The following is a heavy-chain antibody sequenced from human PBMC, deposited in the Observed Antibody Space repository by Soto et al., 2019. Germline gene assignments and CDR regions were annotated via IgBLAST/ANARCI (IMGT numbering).Heavy chain of an antibody. V-gene: IGHV3-21*01. J-gene: IGHJ4*02. CDR3: ARDPHNGTTLEWADS. Sequence: EVQLVESGGGLVKPGGSLRLSCAASGFSFSSDSMGWVRQAPGKGLEWVSSISSSGSFKNYADSVKGRFTISRDNAKNSLYLLLSGLKEEDTAVYYCARDPHNGTTLEWADSWGKGTLVTVSS. CDR1: GFSFSSDS. D-gene: IGHD1-7*01. CDR2: ISSSGSFK.